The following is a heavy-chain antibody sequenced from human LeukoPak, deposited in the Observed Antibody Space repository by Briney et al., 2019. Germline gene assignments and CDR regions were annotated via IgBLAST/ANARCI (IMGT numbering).Heavy chain of an antibody. CDR1: GGTFSSYA. CDR3: ARAHSSGWYYSYYGMDV. V-gene: IGHV1-69*13. CDR2: IIPIFGTA. D-gene: IGHD6-19*01. Sequence: SVKVSCKASGGTFSSYAISWVRQAPGQGLEWMGGIIPIFGTANYAQKFQGRVTITADESTSTAYMELSSLRSEDTAVYYCARAHSSGWYYSYYGMDVWGQGTTVTVSS. J-gene: IGHJ6*02.